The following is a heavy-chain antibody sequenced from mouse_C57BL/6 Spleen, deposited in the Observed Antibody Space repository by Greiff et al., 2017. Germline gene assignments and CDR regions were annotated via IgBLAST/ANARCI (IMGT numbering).Heavy chain of an antibody. Sequence: VQLQQSGPELVKPGASVKISCKASGYTFTDYYMNWVKQSHGKSLEWIGDINPNNGGTSYNQKFKGKATLTVDKSSSTAYMELRSLTSEDSAVYYCAIYDPWFAYWGQGTLVTVSA. CDR2: INPNNGGT. CDR3: AIYDPWFAY. CDR1: GYTFTDYY. J-gene: IGHJ3*01. D-gene: IGHD2-12*01. V-gene: IGHV1-26*01.